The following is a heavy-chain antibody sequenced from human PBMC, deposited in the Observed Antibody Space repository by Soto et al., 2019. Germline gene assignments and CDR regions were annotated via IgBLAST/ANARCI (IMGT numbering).Heavy chain of an antibody. D-gene: IGHD3-22*01. CDR3: AKSQDPYYYDSSGYYLSPTWEY. CDR1: GFTFDDYA. J-gene: IGHJ4*02. Sequence: GGSLRLSCAASGFTFDDYAMHWVRQAPGQGLEWVSGISWNSGSIGYADSVKGRFTISRDNAKNSLYLQMNSLRAEDTALYYCAKSQDPYYYDSSGYYLSPTWEYWGQGTLVTVSS. CDR2: ISWNSGSI. V-gene: IGHV3-9*01.